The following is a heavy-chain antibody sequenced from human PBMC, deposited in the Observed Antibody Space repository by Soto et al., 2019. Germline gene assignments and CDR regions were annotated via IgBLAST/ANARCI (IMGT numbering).Heavy chain of an antibody. J-gene: IGHJ3*02. V-gene: IGHV5-51*01. CDR3: ARLGVAVTDPPDAFDI. CDR1: GYTFTSYW. CDR2: IYPDDSDT. D-gene: IGHD6-19*01. Sequence: GESLKISCKGSGYTFTSYWIAWLRQMPVKGLEWMGIIYPDDSDTKYSPSFQGQVTFSADKSINTAYLQWSSLKASDTAIYYCARLGVAVTDPPDAFDIWGQGTMVTVSS.